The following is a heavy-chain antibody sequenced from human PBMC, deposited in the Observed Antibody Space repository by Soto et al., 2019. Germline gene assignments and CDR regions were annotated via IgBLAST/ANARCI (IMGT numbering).Heavy chain of an antibody. CDR3: ATRTSGYWNYGMDV. D-gene: IGHD2-8*02. CDR1: GYSISSGYY. CDR2: IYHSGST. J-gene: IGHJ6*02. Sequence: PSETLSLTCAVSGYSISSGYYWGWIRQPPGKGLEWIGRIYHSGSTYYNPSLKSRVTISVDTSKNQFSLKLSSVTAADTAVYYCATRTSGYWNYGMDVWGQGTTVTVSS. V-gene: IGHV4-38-2*01.